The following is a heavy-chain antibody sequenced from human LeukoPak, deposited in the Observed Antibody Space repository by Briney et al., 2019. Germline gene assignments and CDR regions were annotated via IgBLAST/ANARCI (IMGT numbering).Heavy chain of an antibody. CDR2: ISGSGGST. D-gene: IGHD1-26*01. J-gene: IGHJ4*02. CDR1: GFTFSSYA. Sequence: GGSLRLSCAASGFTFSSYAMSWVRQAPGKGLEWVSAISGSGGSTYYADSVRGRFTISRDNSKNTLYLQMNSLRAEDTAVYYCAKVRGSYYDRQGYWGQGTLVTVSS. CDR3: AKVRGSYYDRQGY. V-gene: IGHV3-23*01.